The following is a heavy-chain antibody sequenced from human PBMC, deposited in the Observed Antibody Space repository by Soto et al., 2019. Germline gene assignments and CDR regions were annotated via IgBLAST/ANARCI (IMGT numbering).Heavy chain of an antibody. CDR3: ARKDYYGSGIYYFDH. D-gene: IGHD3-10*01. CDR1: GYTFRTYP. V-gene: IGHV1-3*01. CDR2: INAANGDT. Sequence: QVQLVQSGAEVKKPGASVKVSCKASGYTFRTYPMHWVRQAPGRGLEWMGWINAANGDTGYSRTFQDRVTISRDISASTAYMELRSLRSEDTAVYYCARKDYYGSGIYYFDHWGQGTLVTVSS. J-gene: IGHJ4*02.